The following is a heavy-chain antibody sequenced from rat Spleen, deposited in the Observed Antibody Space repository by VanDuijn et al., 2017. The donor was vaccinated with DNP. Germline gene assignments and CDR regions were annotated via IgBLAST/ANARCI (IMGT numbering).Heavy chain of an antibody. D-gene: IGHD1-8*01. J-gene: IGHJ2*01. V-gene: IGHV5-31*01. CDR3: VRDSRDYGSYADYFDY. Sequence: EVKPVESGGDLVQPGRSLKLSCVASGFTFNNYWMTWIRQVPGKGLEWVASITSSGGSTYYPDSVKGRFTISRDNATNTLYLQMNSLRSEDTASYYCVRDSRDYGSYADYFDYWGQGVMVTVSS. CDR1: GFTFNNYW. CDR2: ITSSGGST.